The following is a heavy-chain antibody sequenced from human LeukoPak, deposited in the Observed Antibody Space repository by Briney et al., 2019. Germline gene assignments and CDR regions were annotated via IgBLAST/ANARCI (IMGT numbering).Heavy chain of an antibody. J-gene: IGHJ4*02. V-gene: IGHV1-8*01. CDR2: MNPNSGNT. CDR3: AREVPLGYCSSTSCYTVDY. CDR1: GYTFTSYD. D-gene: IGHD2-2*02. Sequence: ASVKVSCKASGYTFTSYDINWVRQATGQGLEWMGWMNPNSGNTGYAQKFQGRVTMTTDTSTSTAYMELRNLRSDDTAVYYCAREVPLGYCSSTSCYTVDYWGQGTLVTVSS.